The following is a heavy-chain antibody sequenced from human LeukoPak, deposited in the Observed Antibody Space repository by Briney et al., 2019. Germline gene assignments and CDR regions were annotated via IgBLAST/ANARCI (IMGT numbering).Heavy chain of an antibody. CDR3: AHRNDWLLFDAFDI. CDR2: IYWDDAK. D-gene: IGHD3-9*01. CDR1: GFSFSTSGVG. J-gene: IGHJ3*02. V-gene: IGHV2-5*02. Sequence: ESGPTLVNPTQTLTLTCTFSGFSFSTSGVGVGWIRQPPGKALEWLALIYWDDAKRYSPSLKSRLNITKDTSKKQVVLTMTNMDPVDTATYYCAHRNDWLLFDAFDIWGQGTMVTVSS.